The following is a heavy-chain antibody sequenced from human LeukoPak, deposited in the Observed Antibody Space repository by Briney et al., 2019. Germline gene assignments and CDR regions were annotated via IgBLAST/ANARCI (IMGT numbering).Heavy chain of an antibody. Sequence: PGGSLRLSCAASGFTFSDYYMSWIRQAPGKGLEWVSYISASGSIIYYADSVKGRFTISRDNAKNSLYLQMNSLRAEDTAVYYCARGVVRVYYDFWSGYMNWFDPWGQGTLVTVSS. CDR3: ARGVVRVYYDFWSGYMNWFDP. V-gene: IGHV3-11*04. D-gene: IGHD3-3*01. CDR1: GFTFSDYY. CDR2: ISASGSII. J-gene: IGHJ5*02.